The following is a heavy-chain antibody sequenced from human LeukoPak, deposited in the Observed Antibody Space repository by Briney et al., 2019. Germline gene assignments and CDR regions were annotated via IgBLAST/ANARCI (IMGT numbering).Heavy chain of an antibody. CDR3: ARDPGPPYYFDY. CDR2: ISSSGSTI. CDR1: GFTFSSYE. Sequence: PGGSLRLSCAASGFTFSSYEMNWVRQAPGKGLEWVSYISSSGSTIYYADSVKGRFTISRDNAKNSLYLQMNKLRAEDTAVYYCARDPGPPYYFDYWGQGTLVTVSS. V-gene: IGHV3-48*03. J-gene: IGHJ4*02.